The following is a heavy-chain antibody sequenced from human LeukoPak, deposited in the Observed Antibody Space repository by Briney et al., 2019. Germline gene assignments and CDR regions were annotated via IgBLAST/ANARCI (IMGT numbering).Heavy chain of an antibody. J-gene: IGHJ3*02. CDR1: GGSISSRSYY. V-gene: IGHV4-39*07. Sequence: PSETLSLTCTVSGGSISSRSYYWGWIRQPPGKGLEWIGSIYYSGNTYYNPSLKSRVTISIDTSKNQFSLKLSSVTAADTAVYYCARVLQGLWYYAFDIWGQGTMVTVSS. CDR2: IYYSGNT. D-gene: IGHD2-21*01. CDR3: ARVLQGLWYYAFDI.